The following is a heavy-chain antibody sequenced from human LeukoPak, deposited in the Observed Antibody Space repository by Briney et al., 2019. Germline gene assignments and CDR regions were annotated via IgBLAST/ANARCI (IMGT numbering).Heavy chain of an antibody. CDR2: IYYSGST. CDR3: ARSGRKLITTVTTNYYYYYMDV. Sequence: PSETLSLTCTVSGCTISSYYWSWIRQPPGKGLEWIGYIYYSGSTNYNPSLKSRVTISVDRSKNQFSLKLSSVTAADTAVYYCARSGRKLITTVTTNYYYYYMDVWGKGTTVTVSS. CDR1: GCTISSYY. D-gene: IGHD4-11*01. V-gene: IGHV4-59*12. J-gene: IGHJ6*03.